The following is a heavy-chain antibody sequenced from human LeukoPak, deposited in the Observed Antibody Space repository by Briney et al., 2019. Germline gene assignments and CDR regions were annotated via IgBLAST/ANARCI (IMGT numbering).Heavy chain of an antibody. CDR2: ISGGGGST. CDR1: GFTFTSYS. D-gene: IGHD1-26*01. V-gene: IGHV3-23*01. J-gene: IGHJ4*02. Sequence: GGSLRLSCAASGFTFTSYSMNWVRQAPGKGPEWVSTISGGGGSTYYADPVKGRFTISRDNSKNTLYLQVNSLRAEDTAVYYCAKGGKWDVTPFDYWGQGTLVTVSS. CDR3: AKGGKWDVTPFDY.